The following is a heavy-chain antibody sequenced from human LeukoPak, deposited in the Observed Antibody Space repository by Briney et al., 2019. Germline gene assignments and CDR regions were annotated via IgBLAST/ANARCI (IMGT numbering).Heavy chain of an antibody. J-gene: IGHJ4*02. CDR3: ARRPYYYGSGSSEIDY. V-gene: IGHV1-18*01. CDR2: ISAYNGNT. Sequence: ASVKVSCKASGYTFTSYGISWVRQAPGQGLEWMGWISAYNGNTNYAQKLQGRVTMTTDTSTSTAYMELRSLRSDDTAVYYCARRPYYYGSGSSEIDYWGQGTLVTVSS. D-gene: IGHD3-10*01. CDR1: GYTFTSYG.